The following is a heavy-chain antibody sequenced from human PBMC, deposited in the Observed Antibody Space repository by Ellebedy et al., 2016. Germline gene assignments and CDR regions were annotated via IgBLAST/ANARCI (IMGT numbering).Heavy chain of an antibody. CDR1: GFTFSSYS. CDR3: ARDRRGGVVTAIPFDY. Sequence: GGSLRLSXAASGFTFSSYSMNWVRQAPGKGLEWVSYISSSSSTIYYADSVKGRFTISRDNAKNSLYLQMNSLRAEDTAVYYCARDRRGGVVTAIPFDYWGQGTLVTVSS. D-gene: IGHD2-21*02. J-gene: IGHJ4*02. CDR2: ISSSSSTI. V-gene: IGHV3-48*04.